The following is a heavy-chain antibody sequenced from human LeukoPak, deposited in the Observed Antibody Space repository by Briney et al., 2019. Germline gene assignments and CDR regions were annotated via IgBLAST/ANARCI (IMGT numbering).Heavy chain of an antibody. CDR1: GYSIRSGYY. J-gene: IGHJ4*02. V-gene: IGHV4-38-2*01. D-gene: IGHD1-26*01. Sequence: NSSETLSLTCAVSGYSIRSGYYWGWIRQPPGKGLEWIGSVFSGNTHYNPSLKSRVTISVDTSKNQFYLDLSSVAAADTAVYYCARVRGSYYYFESWGQGTLVTVSS. CDR3: ARVRGSYYYFES. CDR2: VFSGNT.